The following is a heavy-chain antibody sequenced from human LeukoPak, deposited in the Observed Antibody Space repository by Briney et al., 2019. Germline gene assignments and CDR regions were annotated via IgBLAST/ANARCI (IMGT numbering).Heavy chain of an antibody. CDR1: GGTFSSYA. V-gene: IGHV1-69*04. D-gene: IGHD5-18*01. Sequence: SVKVSCKASGGTFSSYAVSWVRQAPGQGLEWMGRIIPILGIANYAQKFQGRVTITADKSTSTAYMELSSLRSEDTAVYYCARVDTAMVIDYWGQGTLVTVSS. CDR2: IIPILGIA. CDR3: ARVDTAMVIDY. J-gene: IGHJ4*02.